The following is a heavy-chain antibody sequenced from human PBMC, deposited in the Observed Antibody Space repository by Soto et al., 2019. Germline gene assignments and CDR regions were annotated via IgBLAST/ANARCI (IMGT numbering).Heavy chain of an antibody. D-gene: IGHD5-12*01. CDR1: GYTFTSYA. J-gene: IGHJ6*03. V-gene: IGHV1-3*01. Sequence: GASVKVSCTASGYTFTSYAMHWVRQAPGQRLEWMGWINAGNGNTKYSQKFQGRVTITRDTSASTAYMELSSLRSEDTAVYYCARGGSGYDFYYYYYMDVWGKGTTVTVSS. CDR3: ARGGSGYDFYYYYYMDV. CDR2: INAGNGNT.